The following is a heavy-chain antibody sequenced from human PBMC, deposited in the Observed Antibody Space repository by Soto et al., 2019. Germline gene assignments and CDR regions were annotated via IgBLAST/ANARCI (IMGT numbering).Heavy chain of an antibody. CDR1: GFIFSDYW. CDR3: ARAIGAAAGY. D-gene: IGHD6-13*01. J-gene: IGHJ4*02. CDR2: IRQDGSEK. V-gene: IGHV3-7*04. Sequence: GGSLRLSCAASGFIFSDYWMHWVRQAPGKGLEWVANIRQDGSEKYYVDSVKGRFTISRDNAKNSVFLQMDSLRAEDTAVYYCARAIGAAAGYWGRGTLVTVSS.